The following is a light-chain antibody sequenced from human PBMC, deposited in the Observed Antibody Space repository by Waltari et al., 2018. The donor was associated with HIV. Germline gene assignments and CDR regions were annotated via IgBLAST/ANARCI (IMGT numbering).Light chain of an antibody. CDR1: SRDIGTYNL. V-gene: IGLV2-23*02. CDR3: CAYAGFSTYL. J-gene: IGLJ1*01. Sequence: QSALTQSASVSASPGQSITISCTGSSRDIGTYNLFSWFQQHPGKAPRLLIYEVKNRPAGVSPRFSGSKSGNTASLTISGLQAADEADYHCCAYAGFSTYLFGPGTKVTVL. CDR2: EVK.